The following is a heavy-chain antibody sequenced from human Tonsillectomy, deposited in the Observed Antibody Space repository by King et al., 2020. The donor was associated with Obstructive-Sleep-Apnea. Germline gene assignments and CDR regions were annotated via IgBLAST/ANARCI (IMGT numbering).Heavy chain of an antibody. J-gene: IGHJ6*02. CDR3: AKDIRGYSSSWFVDDYYYGMDV. V-gene: IGHV3-9*01. Sequence: VQLVESGGGLVQPGRSLRLSCAASGFTFDDYAMHWVRQAPGKGLEWVSGISWNSGSIGYADSVKGRFTISRDNAKNSLYLQMNSLRAEDTALYYCAKDIRGYSSSWFVDDYYYGMDVWGQGTTVTVSS. D-gene: IGHD6-13*01. CDR1: GFTFDDYA. CDR2: ISWNSGSI.